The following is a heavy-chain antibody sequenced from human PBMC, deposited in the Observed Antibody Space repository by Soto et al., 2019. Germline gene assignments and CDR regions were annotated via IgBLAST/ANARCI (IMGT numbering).Heavy chain of an antibody. J-gene: IGHJ4*02. D-gene: IGHD2-15*01. CDR1: GYTFTSYN. V-gene: IGHV1-18*01. Sequence: GPDVKKSGASLKVSCKASGYTFTSYNINWVRQAPGQRLEWMGWISGFNADTKYAEKFQGRITVTRDTLTTTVYMELRSLRSDDTAVYYCTRQGGDYWGQGTPVTVSS. CDR3: TRQGGDY. CDR2: ISGFNADT.